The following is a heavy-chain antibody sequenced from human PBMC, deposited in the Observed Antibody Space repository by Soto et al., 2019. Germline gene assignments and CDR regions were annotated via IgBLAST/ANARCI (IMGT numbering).Heavy chain of an antibody. Sequence: GGSLRLSCAASGFTFDDYGMSWVRQAPGKGLEWVCAMTWNGGETYYADSVKGRFTIARDNAKNSLYLQMNSLRVEDTALYYCARVTRSGYYYPFDYCGQGTLVTVSS. D-gene: IGHD3-22*01. CDR2: MTWNGGET. CDR3: ARVTRSGYYYPFDY. CDR1: GFTFDDYG. V-gene: IGHV3-20*04. J-gene: IGHJ4*02.